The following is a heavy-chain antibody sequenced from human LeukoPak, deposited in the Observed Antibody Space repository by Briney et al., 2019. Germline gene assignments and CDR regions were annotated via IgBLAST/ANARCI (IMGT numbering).Heavy chain of an antibody. D-gene: IGHD2-15*01. CDR1: GFTFSSYD. J-gene: IGHJ3*02. CDR3: ALYCSGGSCYSMGGAFDI. Sequence: GGSLRLSCAASGFTFSSYDMSWVRQAPGKGLEWVSAISGNGHSTYYVDSVKGRFTISRDNSRNTLYLQMNSLRAEDTAVYYCALYCSGGSCYSMGGAFDIWGQGTMVTVSS. V-gene: IGHV3-23*01. CDR2: ISGNGHST.